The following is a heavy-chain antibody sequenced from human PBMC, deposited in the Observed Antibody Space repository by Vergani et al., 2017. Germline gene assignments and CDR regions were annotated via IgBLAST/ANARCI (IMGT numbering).Heavy chain of an antibody. D-gene: IGHD3-9*01. Sequence: QVQLVQSGAEVKKPGSSVKVSCKASGGTFSSYAISWVRQAPGQGLEWMGRIIPIFGTANYAQKFQGRVTITADESMSTAYMELSSLRSEDTAVYYCARAKYYDLVTGYNFLYFDYGGQGTLVTVSS. CDR3: ARAKYYDLVTGYNFLYFDY. V-gene: IGHV1-69*13. CDR2: IIPIFGTA. J-gene: IGHJ4*02. CDR1: GGTFSSYA.